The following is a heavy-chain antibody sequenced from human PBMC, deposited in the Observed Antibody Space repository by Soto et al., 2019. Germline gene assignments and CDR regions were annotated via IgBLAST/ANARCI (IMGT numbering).Heavy chain of an antibody. V-gene: IGHV4-59*01. D-gene: IGHD2-21*02. CDR1: RGPISSYN. CDR3: AAGAYCGGDCYSPFDY. CDR2: IYYSGST. J-gene: IGHJ4*02. Sequence: SETLSLTCTVSRGPISSYNWSWIRKPPGKGLEWIGYIYYSGSTNYNPSLKSRVTISVDTSKNQFSLKLSSVTAADTAVYYCAAGAYCGGDCYSPFDYWGQGTLVTVSS.